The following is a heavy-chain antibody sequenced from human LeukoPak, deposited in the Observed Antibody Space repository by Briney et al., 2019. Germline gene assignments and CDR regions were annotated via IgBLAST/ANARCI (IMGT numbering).Heavy chain of an antibody. V-gene: IGHV1-2*02. D-gene: IGHD5-12*01. J-gene: IGHJ4*02. CDR3: ARSRVTTIPNLDY. Sequence: ASVKVSCKASGYTFTGYYIHWVRQAPGQGLEWMGWINPNSGATNSAHQFQGRVTMTRDTSISTAYMELSRLTFDDTAVYFCARSRVTTIPNLDYWGQGILLTVSS. CDR1: GYTFTGYY. CDR2: INPNSGAT.